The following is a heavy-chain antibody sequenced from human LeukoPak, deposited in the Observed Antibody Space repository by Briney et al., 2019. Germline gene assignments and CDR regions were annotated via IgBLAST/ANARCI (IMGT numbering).Heavy chain of an antibody. Sequence: ASVKVSCKASGYTFNSYDISWVRQAPGQGLEWMGWINPNSGGTKYAQKFQGRVTLTRDTSISTAYMELSRLRCDDTAVYYCARSYDFWSGPPFDPWGQGTLVTVSS. CDR2: INPNSGGT. V-gene: IGHV1-2*02. J-gene: IGHJ5*02. CDR3: ARSYDFWSGPPFDP. D-gene: IGHD3-3*01. CDR1: GYTFNSYD.